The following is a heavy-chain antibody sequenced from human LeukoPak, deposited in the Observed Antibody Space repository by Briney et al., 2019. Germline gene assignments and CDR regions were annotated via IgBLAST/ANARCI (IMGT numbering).Heavy chain of an antibody. CDR1: GFTFDDYG. CDR3: ARPLRGSYHYYMDV. D-gene: IGHD3-10*01. V-gene: IGHV3-20*04. J-gene: IGHJ6*03. CDR2: INWNGGST. Sequence: GGSLRLSCAASGFTFDDYGMSWVRQAPGKGLEWVSGINWNGGSTGYADSVKGRFTISRDNAKNSLYLQMNSLRAEDTASYYCARPLRGSYHYYMDVWGKGTTVTVSS.